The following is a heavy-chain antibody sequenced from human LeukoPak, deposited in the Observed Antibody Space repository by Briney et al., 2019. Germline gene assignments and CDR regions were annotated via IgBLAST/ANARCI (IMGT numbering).Heavy chain of an antibody. CDR1: TXYG. Sequence: TXYGXSWVXQAXGQXLEWMGWISAYNGNTNYAQKLQGRVTMTTDTSTSTAYMELRSLRSDDTAVYYCARVHSSGWYLESWYFDLWGRGTLVTVSS. CDR3: ARVHSSGWYLESWYFDL. J-gene: IGHJ2*01. V-gene: IGHV1-18*04. D-gene: IGHD6-19*01. CDR2: ISAYNGNT.